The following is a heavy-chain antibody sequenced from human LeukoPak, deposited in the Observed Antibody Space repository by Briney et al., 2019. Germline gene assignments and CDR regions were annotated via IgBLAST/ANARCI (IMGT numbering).Heavy chain of an antibody. V-gene: IGHV1-18*01. Sequence: ASVKVSCKASGYTFTSYGISWVRQAPGQGLEWMGWISAYNGNTNYAQKFQGRVTMTRNTSISTAYMELSSLRSEDTAVYYCARGDYGDYWGQGTLVAVSS. CDR1: GYTFTSYG. J-gene: IGHJ4*02. D-gene: IGHD4-17*01. CDR3: ARGDYGDY. CDR2: ISAYNGNT.